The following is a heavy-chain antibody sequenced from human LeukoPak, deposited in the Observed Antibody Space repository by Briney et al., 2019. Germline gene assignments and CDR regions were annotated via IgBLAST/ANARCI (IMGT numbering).Heavy chain of an antibody. CDR3: VNLGYSD. V-gene: IGHV3-7*02. Sequence: GGSLTLYCKAYRFSYSDALMTWVRQTPGKGMEWVATIKNDGSDKYYVDSLKGRFTLSRDNAKNSVYLQMNSLRVEDTAVYYCVNLGYSDGGQGTLVTVSS. D-gene: IGHD5-12*01. CDR1: RFSYSDAL. CDR2: IKNDGSDK. J-gene: IGHJ4*02.